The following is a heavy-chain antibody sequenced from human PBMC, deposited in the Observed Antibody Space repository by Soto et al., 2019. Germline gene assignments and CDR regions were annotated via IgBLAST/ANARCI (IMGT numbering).Heavy chain of an antibody. CDR2: LSGSGTST. CDR3: AKATTNGGWFNPFDS. D-gene: IGHD6-19*01. J-gene: IGHJ4*02. V-gene: IGHV3-23*01. CDR1: GFSVVNYA. Sequence: SGGSLRLSWAASGFSVVNYAMNWVRQAPGKGLEWVSGLSGSGTSTYYADSVKGRFTISRDNSRDTLFLQMNSLTADDTAVYYCAKATTNGGWFNPFDSWGQGALVTVSS.